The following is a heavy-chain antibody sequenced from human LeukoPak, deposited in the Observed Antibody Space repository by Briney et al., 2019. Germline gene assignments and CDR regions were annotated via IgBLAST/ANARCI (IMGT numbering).Heavy chain of an antibody. Sequence: ESLKISCKGSGYSFTSYWIGWVRQMPGKGLEWMGIIYPGDSDTRYSPSFQGQVTISADKSISTAYLQWSSLKASDTAMYYCARRRGGSGSYYNAYFDYWGQGTLVTVSS. V-gene: IGHV5-51*01. D-gene: IGHD3-10*01. J-gene: IGHJ4*02. CDR2: IYPGDSDT. CDR3: ARRRGGSGSYYNAYFDY. CDR1: GYSFTSYW.